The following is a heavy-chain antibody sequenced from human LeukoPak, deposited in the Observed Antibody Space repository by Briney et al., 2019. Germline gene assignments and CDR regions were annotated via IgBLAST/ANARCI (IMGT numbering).Heavy chain of an antibody. CDR1: GGSISSHY. CDR3: ARQGGRGYYYYMDV. D-gene: IGHD3-16*01. V-gene: IGHV4-59*11. J-gene: IGHJ6*03. CDR2: IYYGGST. Sequence: SETLSLTCTVSGGSISSHYWSWIRQPPGKGLEWIGYIYYGGSTNYNPSLKSRVTISVDTSKNQFSLKLSSVTAADTAVYYCARQGGRGYYYYMDVWGKGTTVTVSS.